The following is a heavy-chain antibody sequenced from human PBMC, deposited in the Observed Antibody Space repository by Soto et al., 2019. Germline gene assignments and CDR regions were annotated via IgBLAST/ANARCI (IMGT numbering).Heavy chain of an antibody. Sequence: SQTLSLTCAISGDSVSSNSAAWHWFRQSPSRGLEWLGRTYYRSRWYNDYSLSLESRITIKPDTSKNQFSLHLNSVTPEDTAVYYCVRYNIVRTMDLLDYWGQGTLVTVSS. J-gene: IGHJ4*02. CDR2: TYYRSRWYN. D-gene: IGHD1-26*01. V-gene: IGHV6-1*01. CDR3: VRYNIVRTMDLLDY. CDR1: GDSVSSNSAA.